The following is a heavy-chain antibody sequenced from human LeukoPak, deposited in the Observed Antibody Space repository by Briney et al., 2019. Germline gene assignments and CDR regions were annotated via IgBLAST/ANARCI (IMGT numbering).Heavy chain of an antibody. CDR2: IIPIFGTA. CDR1: GGTFSSYA. CDR3: ARGPYYYDSSRVFDY. V-gene: IGHV1-69*05. D-gene: IGHD3-22*01. J-gene: IGHJ4*02. Sequence: SVKVSCKASGGTFSSYAISWVRQAPGQGLEWMGGIIPIFGTANYAQKFQGRVTITTDKSTSTAYMEMSSLRSEDTAVYYCARGPYYYDSSRVFDYWGQGTLVTVSS.